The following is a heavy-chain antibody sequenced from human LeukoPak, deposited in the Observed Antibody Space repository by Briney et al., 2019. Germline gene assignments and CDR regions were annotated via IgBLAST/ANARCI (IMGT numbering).Heavy chain of an antibody. CDR3: AASSPYGSGSDY. V-gene: IGHV4-59*01. CDR1: GGSISNYY. J-gene: IGHJ4*02. Sequence: SETLSLTCTVSGGSISNYYWSWIRQPPGKGLEWIGYISYSGNTNYNPSLQSRVTISVDTSKNQFSLRLTSVTAADTAVYYCAASSPYGSGSDYWGQGTLVTVSS. D-gene: IGHD3-10*01. CDR2: ISYSGNT.